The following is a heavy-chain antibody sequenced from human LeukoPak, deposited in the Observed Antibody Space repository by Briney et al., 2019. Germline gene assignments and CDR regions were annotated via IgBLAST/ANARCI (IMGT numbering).Heavy chain of an antibody. J-gene: IGHJ4*02. CDR3: ARKKSYGSNFDY. CDR2: INHSGST. D-gene: IGHD5-18*01. Sequence: PSETLSLTCTVSGGSISSYYWSWIRQPPGKGLEWIGEINHSGSTNYNPSLKSRVTISVDTSKNQFSLKLSSVTAADTAVYYCARKKSYGSNFDYWGQGTLVTVSS. CDR1: GGSISSYY. V-gene: IGHV4-34*01.